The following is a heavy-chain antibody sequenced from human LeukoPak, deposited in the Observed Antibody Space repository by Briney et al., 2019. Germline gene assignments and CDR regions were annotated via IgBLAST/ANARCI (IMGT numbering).Heavy chain of an antibody. V-gene: IGHV4-59*08. CDR3: AKIDVDTAMADGY. CDR2: VYYSGYT. CDR1: GPSISSYY. D-gene: IGHD5-18*01. J-gene: IGHJ4*02. Sequence: SETLSLTCTVSGPSISSYYWSWIRQPPGKGLEWIGYVYYSGYTNYNPSLKSRVTISVDTSKNQFYLKLSSVTAADTAVYYCAKIDVDTAMADGYGGQGTLVTVSS.